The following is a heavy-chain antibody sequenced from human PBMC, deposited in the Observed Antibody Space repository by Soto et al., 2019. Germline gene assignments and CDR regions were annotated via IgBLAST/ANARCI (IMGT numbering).Heavy chain of an antibody. CDR3: AKVKDVVTANSEYFQH. CDR1: GFTFSSYG. J-gene: IGHJ1*01. D-gene: IGHD2-21*02. Sequence: GGSLRLSCAASGFTFSSYGMHWVRQAPGKGLEWVAVISYDGSNKYYADSVKGRFTISRDNSKNTLYLQMNSLRAEDTAVYYCAKVKDVVTANSEYFQHWGQGTLVTVSS. V-gene: IGHV3-30*18. CDR2: ISYDGSNK.